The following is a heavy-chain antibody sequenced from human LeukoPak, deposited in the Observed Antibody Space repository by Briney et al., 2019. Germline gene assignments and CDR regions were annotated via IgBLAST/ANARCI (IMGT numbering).Heavy chain of an antibody. CDR2: IYCSGST. D-gene: IGHD3-22*01. CDR3: ARHAIDSSGYYLDYFDY. CDR1: GGSISSSSYY. V-gene: IGHV4-39*01. Sequence: SETLSLTCTVSGGSISSSSYYWGWIRQPPGKGLEWIGSIYCSGSTYYNPSLKSRVTISVDTSKNRISLKLISVTAADTAVYSCARHAIDSSGYYLDYFDYWGRGTLVTVSS. J-gene: IGHJ4*02.